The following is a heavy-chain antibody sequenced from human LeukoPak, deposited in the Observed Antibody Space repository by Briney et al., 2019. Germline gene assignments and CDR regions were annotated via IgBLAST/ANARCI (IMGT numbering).Heavy chain of an antibody. CDR3: ARAGYYYYGMDV. CDR2: IYSGSST. D-gene: IGHD1-14*01. V-gene: IGHV3-53*01. Sequence: GGSLRLSCAASGFTVSSNYMSWVRQAPGKGLEWVSVIYSGSSTYYADSVKGRFTISRDNSKNTLYLQMNSLRAEDTAVYYCARAGYYYYGMDVWGQGTTVTVSS. J-gene: IGHJ6*02. CDR1: GFTVSSNY.